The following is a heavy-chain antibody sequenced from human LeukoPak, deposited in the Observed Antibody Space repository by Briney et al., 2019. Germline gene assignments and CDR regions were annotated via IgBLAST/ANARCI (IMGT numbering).Heavy chain of an antibody. J-gene: IGHJ4*02. CDR1: GGSISSYY. Sequence: SETLSLTCIVSGGSISSYYWSWIRQPPGKGLEWIGYIYYTGSTNYNPSLRSRVTISVDTSKNQFSLKLSSVTAADTAVYYCARYRLGYYYDSSGYYTGFDYWGQGTLVTVSS. D-gene: IGHD3-22*01. V-gene: IGHV4-59*12. CDR3: ARYRLGYYYDSSGYYTGFDY. CDR2: IYYTGST.